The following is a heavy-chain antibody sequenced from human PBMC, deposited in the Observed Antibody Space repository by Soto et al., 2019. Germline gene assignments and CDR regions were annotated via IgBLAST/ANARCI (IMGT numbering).Heavy chain of an antibody. CDR2: IYYSGST. CDR3: ARGIDGYNRYYFDY. J-gene: IGHJ4*02. Sequence: SETLSLTCTVSGGSISSGGYYWSWIRQHPGKGLEWIGYIYYSGSTYYNPSLKSRVTISVDTSKNQFSLKLSSVTAADTAVYYCARGIDGYNRYYFDYWGQGTLVTV. D-gene: IGHD5-12*01. V-gene: IGHV4-31*03. CDR1: GGSISSGGYY.